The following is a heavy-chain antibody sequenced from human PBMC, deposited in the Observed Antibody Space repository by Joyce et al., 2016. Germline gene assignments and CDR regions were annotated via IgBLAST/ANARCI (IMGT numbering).Heavy chain of an antibody. J-gene: IGHJ4*02. CDR1: GYTFTSHG. CDR2: VSTYNGNT. D-gene: IGHD2-15*01. Sequence: QVQLVQYGAEVKKPGASVKVSCKSSGYTFTSHGLSWMRQAPGQGLEWMGWVSTYNGNTDYAKNFQGRGTMTTDTSTSTAYMELRSLRSDDTAMYYCARACPGSTCYSIYWGQGTLVTVSP. V-gene: IGHV1-18*01. CDR3: ARACPGSTCYSIY.